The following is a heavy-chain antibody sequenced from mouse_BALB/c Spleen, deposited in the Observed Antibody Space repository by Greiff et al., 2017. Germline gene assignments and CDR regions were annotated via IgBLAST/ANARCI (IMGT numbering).Heavy chain of an antibody. CDR2: ISDGGSYT. Sequence: EVHLVESGGGLVKPGGSLKLSCAASGFTFSDYYMYWVRQTPEKRLEWVATISDGGSYTYYPDSVKGRFTISRDNAKNNLYLQMSSLKSEDTAMYYCAREGYYAMDYWGQGTSVTVSS. CDR1: GFTFSDYY. V-gene: IGHV5-4*02. J-gene: IGHJ4*01. CDR3: AREGYYAMDY.